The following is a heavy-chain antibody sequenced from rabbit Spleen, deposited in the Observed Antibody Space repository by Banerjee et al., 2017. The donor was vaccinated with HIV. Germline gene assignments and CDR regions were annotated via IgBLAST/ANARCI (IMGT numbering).Heavy chain of an antibody. CDR3: ARDLPGVIGWNFNL. D-gene: IGHD1-1*01. CDR1: GFSFSNKAV. V-gene: IGHV1S45*01. CDR2: INAVTGKA. J-gene: IGHJ4*01. Sequence: QEQLVESGGGLVKPEGSLKLSCTASGFSFSNKAVMCWVRQAPGKGLEWIACINAVTGKAVYASWAKGRFTFSKTSSTTVTLQMTSLTVADTATYFCARDLPGVIGWNFNLWGPGTLVTVS.